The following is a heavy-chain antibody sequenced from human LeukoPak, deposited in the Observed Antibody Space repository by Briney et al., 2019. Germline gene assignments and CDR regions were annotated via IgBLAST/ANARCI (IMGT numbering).Heavy chain of an antibody. Sequence: GGSLRLSCAASGFTFSSYARSWVRQAPGKGLEWVSAISGSGGSTYYADSVKGRFTISRDNSKNTLYLQMNSLRAEDTAVYYCKMVRRVSKYYFDYWGQGTLVTVSS. V-gene: IGHV3-23*01. CDR2: ISGSGGST. D-gene: IGHD3-10*01. CDR3: KMVRRVSKYYFDY. CDR1: GFTFSSYA. J-gene: IGHJ4*02.